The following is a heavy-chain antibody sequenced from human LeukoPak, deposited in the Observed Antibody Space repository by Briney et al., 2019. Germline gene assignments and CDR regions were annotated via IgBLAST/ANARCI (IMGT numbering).Heavy chain of an antibody. D-gene: IGHD4-17*01. CDR1: GYSFTSYW. Sequence: LGESLKISCQGSGYSFTSYWIAWVRQMPGKGLEWMGIIYPGDSDTRYSPSFQGQVTISADKSISTAYLQWSSLKASDTAMYYCARHRIRYGPRPEFDYWGQGTLVTVSS. V-gene: IGHV5-51*01. J-gene: IGHJ4*02. CDR3: ARHRIRYGPRPEFDY. CDR2: IYPGDSDT.